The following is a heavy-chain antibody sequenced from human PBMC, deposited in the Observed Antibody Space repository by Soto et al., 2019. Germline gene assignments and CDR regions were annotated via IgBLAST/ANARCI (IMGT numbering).Heavy chain of an antibody. D-gene: IGHD3-16*01. CDR3: ARGLGYYYYYMDV. CDR1: GFTFSSYA. CDR2: ISSNGGST. J-gene: IGHJ6*03. V-gene: IGHV3-64*01. Sequence: GGSLRLSCAASGFTFSSYAMHWVRQAPGKGLEYVSAISSNGGSTYYANSVKGRFTISRDNSKNTLYLQMGSLRAEDMAVYYCARGLGYYYYYMDVWDKGTTVTVSS.